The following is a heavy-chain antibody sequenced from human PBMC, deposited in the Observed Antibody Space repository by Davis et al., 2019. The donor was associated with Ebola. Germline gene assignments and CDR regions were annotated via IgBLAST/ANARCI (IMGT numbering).Heavy chain of an antibody. J-gene: IGHJ4*02. CDR3: AGEKQVRYFDWLFPFDY. D-gene: IGHD3-9*01. CDR1: GGSFSGYY. V-gene: IGHV4-34*01. CDR2: INHSGST. Sequence: SETLSLTCAVYGGSFSGYYWSWIRQPPGKGLEWIGEINHSGSTNYNPSLKSRVTISVDTSKNQFSLKLSSVTAADTAVYYCAGEKQVRYFDWLFPFDYWGQGTLVTVSS.